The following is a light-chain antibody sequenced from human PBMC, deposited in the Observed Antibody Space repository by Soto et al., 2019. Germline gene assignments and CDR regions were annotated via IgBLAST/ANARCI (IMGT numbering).Light chain of an antibody. Sequence: DIQMTQSPSTLSGSVGDRVSITCRVSQTISSWLAWYQQKPGKAPKLLIYDASSLESGVPSRFSGSGSGTEFTLTISSLQPDDFATYYCQQYGTFGQGTKVDIK. J-gene: IGKJ1*01. CDR3: QQYGT. CDR2: DAS. CDR1: QTISSW. V-gene: IGKV1-5*01.